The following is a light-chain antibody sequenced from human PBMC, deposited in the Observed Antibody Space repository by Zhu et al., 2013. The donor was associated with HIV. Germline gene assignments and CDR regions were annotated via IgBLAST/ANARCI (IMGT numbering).Light chain of an antibody. CDR3: QAWDSRTAV. V-gene: IGLV2-23*02. CDR2: EVS. Sequence: QSALTQPASVSGSPGQSITISCTGTSSDVGIYNLVSWYQHHPGKAPKVMIYEVSKRPSGVFNRFSGSKSGNTASLTISGLQAEDEADYYCQAWDSRTAVFGGGTKLTVL. J-gene: IGLJ2*01. CDR1: SSDVGIYNL.